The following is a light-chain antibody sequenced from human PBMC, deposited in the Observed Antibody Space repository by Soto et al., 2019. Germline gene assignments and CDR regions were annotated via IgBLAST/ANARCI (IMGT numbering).Light chain of an antibody. CDR3: QQYATYAPST. J-gene: IGKJ1*01. CDR2: DAS. CDR1: QSISSW. V-gene: IGKV1-5*01. Sequence: DIQMTQSPSTLSASVGDRVTITCRASQSISSWLAWYQQKPGKAPKLLIYDASSLESGVPSRFSGSGSGTEFSLTISSLESGDSGTYHCQQYATYAPSTFGQGTKVDI.